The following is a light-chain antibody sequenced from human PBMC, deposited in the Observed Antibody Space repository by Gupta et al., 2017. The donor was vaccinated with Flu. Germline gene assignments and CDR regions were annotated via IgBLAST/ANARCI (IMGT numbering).Light chain of an antibody. CDR2: ENN. Sequence: QSVLTPPPSVSAAPGQTVTISCPGSTSNIGYNYVSWYQQLPGTAPKLLMYENNKRPSGVPDRFSGSKSGTSATLGITGLQTGDEADYYCATWDTRLSGVVFGGGTTLTVL. V-gene: IGLV1-51*02. CDR1: TSNIGYNY. J-gene: IGLJ2*01. CDR3: ATWDTRLSGVV.